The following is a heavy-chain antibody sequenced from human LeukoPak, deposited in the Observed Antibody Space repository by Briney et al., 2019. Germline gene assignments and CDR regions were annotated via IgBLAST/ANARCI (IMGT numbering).Heavy chain of an antibody. Sequence: TGGSLRLSCAASGFTFSSYAMSWVRQAPGKGLEWVSAISGSGGSTYYADSVKGRFTISRDNSKNTLYLQMNSLRAEDTAVYYCAKGYRRSSWYPLDAFDIWGQGTMVTVSS. J-gene: IGHJ3*02. CDR3: AKGYRRSSWYPLDAFDI. CDR2: ISGSGGST. CDR1: GFTFSSYA. V-gene: IGHV3-23*01. D-gene: IGHD6-13*01.